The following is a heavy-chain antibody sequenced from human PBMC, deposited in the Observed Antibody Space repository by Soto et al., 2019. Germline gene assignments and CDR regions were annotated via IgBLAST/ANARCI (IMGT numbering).Heavy chain of an antibody. CDR3: ARENSVQAWLHHFDH. Sequence: GGSLRLSCVASGFTISGYWMNWVRQAPGRGLEWVSYISDDGASIYYADSLKGRFTISRDNAKNSLSLQMNNLRAEDTAVYYCARENSVQAWLHHFDHWGLGTLVTVSS. CDR2: ISDDGASI. CDR1: GFTISGYW. V-gene: IGHV3-48*04. D-gene: IGHD5-18*01. J-gene: IGHJ4*02.